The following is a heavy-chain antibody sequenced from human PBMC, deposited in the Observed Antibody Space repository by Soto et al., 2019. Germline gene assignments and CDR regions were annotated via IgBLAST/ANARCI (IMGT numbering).Heavy chain of an antibody. CDR1: GFTFSSYW. CDR2: IKSDGSST. Sequence: EVQLVESGGGLVQPGGSLRLSCAGSGFTFSSYWMHWVRQAPGKGLVWVSRIKSDGSSTSYADSVKGRFTISRDNAENTVYLQMNSLRAEDKAVYYCARGIPNVYGTDVWGQGTSVTVSS. J-gene: IGHJ6*02. D-gene: IGHD5-18*01. CDR3: ARGIPNVYGTDV. V-gene: IGHV3-74*01.